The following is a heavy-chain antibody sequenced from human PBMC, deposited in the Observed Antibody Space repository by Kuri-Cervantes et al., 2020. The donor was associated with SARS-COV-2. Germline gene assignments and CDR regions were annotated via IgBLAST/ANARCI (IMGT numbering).Heavy chain of an antibody. J-gene: IGHJ6*01. CDR3: AKAVRGHYASGSRDTGCMDV. CDR2: ISYDGTIR. D-gene: IGHD3-10*01. CDR1: GFTFRNYG. V-gene: IGHV3-30*18. Sequence: GGSLRLSCVVSGFTFRNYGMLWVRQAPGKGLEGVAVISYDGTIRYYADSVKGRFTISRDNSRNTVDLQMNSLRGDDTAVYYCAKAVRGHYASGSRDTGCMDVWGPGATVTVSS.